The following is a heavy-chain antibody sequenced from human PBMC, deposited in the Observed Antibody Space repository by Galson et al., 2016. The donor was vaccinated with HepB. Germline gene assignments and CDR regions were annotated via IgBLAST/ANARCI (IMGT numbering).Heavy chain of an antibody. D-gene: IGHD1-20*01. J-gene: IGHJ4*01. V-gene: IGHV3-7*01. CDR3: VTSPHNFGPHDY. CDR2: IKQDGSEK. Sequence: SLRLSCAASGFTLSRYWMSWVRQAPGKGLEWVANIKQDGSEKYYADSVKGRFTTARDNAQQSLYLQMASLRAEDTAVYYCVTSPHNFGPHDYWGHGTLVSVSS. CDR1: GFTLSRYW.